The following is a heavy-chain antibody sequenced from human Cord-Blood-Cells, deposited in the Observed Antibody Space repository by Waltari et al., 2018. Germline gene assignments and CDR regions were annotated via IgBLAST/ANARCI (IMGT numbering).Heavy chain of an antibody. CDR1: GGTFSSYA. D-gene: IGHD3-3*01. J-gene: IGHJ4*02. V-gene: IGHV1-69*01. Sequence: QVQLVQSGAEVKKPGSSVKVSCKASGGTFSSYAISWVRQAPGPGLEWMGGIIPICGTANDAQKFQGRVTITADESTSTAYMELSSLRSEDTAVYYCARVANYDFWSGYYYFDYWGQGTLVTVSS. CDR2: IIPICGTA. CDR3: ARVANYDFWSGYYYFDY.